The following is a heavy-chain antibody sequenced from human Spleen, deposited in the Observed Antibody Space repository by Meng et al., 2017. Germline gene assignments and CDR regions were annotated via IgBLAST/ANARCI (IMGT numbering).Heavy chain of an antibody. CDR3: ASRYDSTANYYYFYGLDV. CDR1: GYSIDNGYY. J-gene: IGHJ6*02. D-gene: IGHD3-22*01. Sequence: SETLSLTCTVSGYSIDNGYYWGWIRQPPGKRLEWIGSIYHSGTTYYNPSLKSRVTISVDMSKIQFSLKLSSVTAADTAVYYCASRYDSTANYYYFYGLDVWGQGTMVTVSS. V-gene: IGHV4-38-2*02. CDR2: IYHSGTT.